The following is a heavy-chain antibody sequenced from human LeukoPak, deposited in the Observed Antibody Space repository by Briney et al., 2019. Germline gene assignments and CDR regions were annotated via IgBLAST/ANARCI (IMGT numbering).Heavy chain of an antibody. D-gene: IGHD2-15*01. CDR3: ARAADLYCSGGSCYYFDY. Sequence: PGGSLRLSCAASGFTFSSYGMHWVRQAPGKGLEWVSAISGSGGSTYYADSVKGRFTISRDNSKNTLYLQMNSLRAEDTAVYYCARAADLYCSGGSCYYFDYWGQGTLVTVSS. J-gene: IGHJ4*02. CDR2: ISGSGGST. V-gene: IGHV3-23*01. CDR1: GFTFSSYG.